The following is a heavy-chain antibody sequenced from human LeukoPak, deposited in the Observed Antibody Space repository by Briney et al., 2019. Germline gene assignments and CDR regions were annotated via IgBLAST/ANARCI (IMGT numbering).Heavy chain of an antibody. J-gene: IGHJ6*03. V-gene: IGHV4-39*07. Sequence: SETLSLTCTVSGGSISSSSHYGGWIRQPPGKGLEWIGTIYYSGSTYYNPSLKSRVTISVDTSKNQFSLKLSSVTAADTAVYYCARVGCGGDCYKSHDSYYYYMDVWGKGTTVTVSS. CDR1: GGSISSSSHY. CDR2: IYYSGST. D-gene: IGHD2-21*02. CDR3: ARVGCGGDCYKSHDSYYYYMDV.